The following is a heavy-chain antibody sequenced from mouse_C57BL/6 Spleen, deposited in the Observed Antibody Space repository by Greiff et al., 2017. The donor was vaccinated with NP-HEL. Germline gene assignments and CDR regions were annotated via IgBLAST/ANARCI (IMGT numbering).Heavy chain of an antibody. CDR2: IRSKSNNYAT. CDR3: VRQTVWGYYYAMDY. D-gene: IGHD1-1*01. Sequence: EVQGVESGGGLVQPKGSLKLSCAASGFSFNTYAMNWVRQAPGKGLEWVARIRSKSNNYATYYADSVKDRFTISRDDSESMLYLQMNNLKTEDTAMYYCVRQTVWGYYYAMDYWGQGTSVTVSS. J-gene: IGHJ4*01. CDR1: GFSFNTYA. V-gene: IGHV10-1*01.